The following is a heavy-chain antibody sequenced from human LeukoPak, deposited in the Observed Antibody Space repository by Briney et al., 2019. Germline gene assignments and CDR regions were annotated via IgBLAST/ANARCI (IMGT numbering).Heavy chain of an antibody. Sequence: GRSLRLSCAASGFTFSSYGMHWVRQAPGKGLEWVAVIWYDGSNKYYADSVKGRFTIPRDNSKNTLYLQMNSLRAEDTAVYYCARERESDYGDYVGYYGMDVWGQGTTVTVSS. V-gene: IGHV3-33*01. D-gene: IGHD4-17*01. J-gene: IGHJ6*02. CDR3: ARERESDYGDYVGYYGMDV. CDR1: GFTFSSYG. CDR2: IWYDGSNK.